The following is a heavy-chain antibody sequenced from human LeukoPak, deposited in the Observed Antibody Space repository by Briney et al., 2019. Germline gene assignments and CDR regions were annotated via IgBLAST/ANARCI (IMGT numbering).Heavy chain of an antibody. V-gene: IGHV3-64D*06. CDR2: ISSNGGST. CDR1: GFTFSDYS. CDR3: VKGGTSYYDSSGYYDY. D-gene: IGHD3-22*01. Sequence: PGGSLRLSCAASGFTFSDYSMNWVRQAPGKGLEYVSAISSNGGSTYYADSVKGRFTISRDNSKNTLYLQMSSLRAEDTAVYYCVKGGTSYYDSSGYYDYWGQGTLVTVSS. J-gene: IGHJ4*02.